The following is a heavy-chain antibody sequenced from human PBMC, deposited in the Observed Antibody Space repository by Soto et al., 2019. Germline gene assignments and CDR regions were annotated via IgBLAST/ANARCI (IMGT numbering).Heavy chain of an antibody. CDR3: ANLERRVHYYYYYMDV. CDR2: ISGSGGST. CDR1: GFTFSSYA. J-gene: IGHJ6*03. V-gene: IGHV3-23*01. Sequence: GRSLRLSCAASGFTFSSYAMSWVRQAPGKGLEWVSAISGSGGSTYYADSVKGRFTISRDNSKNTLYLQMNSLRAEDTAVYYCANLERRVHYYYYYMDVWGKGTTVTVSS. D-gene: IGHD1-1*01.